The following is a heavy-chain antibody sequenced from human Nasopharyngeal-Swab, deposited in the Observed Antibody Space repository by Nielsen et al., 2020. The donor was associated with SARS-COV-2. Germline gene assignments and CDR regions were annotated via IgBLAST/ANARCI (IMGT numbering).Heavy chain of an antibody. V-gene: IGHV4-34*01. J-gene: IGHJ4*02. CDR1: GGSFSGYY. CDR2: INHSGST. CDR3: ASRIAAAGTDFDY. D-gene: IGHD6-13*01. Sequence: SQTLSLTCAVYGGSFSGYYWSWTRQPPGKGLEWIGEINHSGSTNYNPSLKSRVTISVDTSKNQFSLKLSSVTAADTAVYYCASRIAAAGTDFDYWGQGTLVTVSS.